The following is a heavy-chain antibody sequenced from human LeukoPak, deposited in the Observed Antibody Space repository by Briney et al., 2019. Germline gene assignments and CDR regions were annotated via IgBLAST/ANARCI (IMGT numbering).Heavy chain of an antibody. Sequence: SETLSLTCTVSGGSISSSSYYWGWIRQPPGKGLEWIGSMYSSGSTYYNPSLKSRVTISVDTSKNQFSLKLSSVTAADTAVYYCARSGSGYLRYYFDYWGRGTLVTVSS. J-gene: IGHJ4*02. CDR2: MYSSGST. CDR1: GGSISSSSYY. V-gene: IGHV4-39*07. D-gene: IGHD5-12*01. CDR3: ARSGSGYLRYYFDY.